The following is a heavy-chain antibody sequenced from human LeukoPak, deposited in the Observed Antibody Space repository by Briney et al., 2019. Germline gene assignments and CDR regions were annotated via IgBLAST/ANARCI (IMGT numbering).Heavy chain of an antibody. CDR2: IYYSGST. CDR3: ARVSVGATRHFDY. D-gene: IGHD1-26*01. J-gene: IGHJ4*01. CDR1: GGSISSGNYY. V-gene: IGHV4-30-4*02. Sequence: SETLSLTCTVSGGSISSGNYYWSWIRQPPGKGLEWIGYIYYSGSTYYNPSLKSRVTISVDTSKNQFSLKLSSVTAADTAVYYCARVSVGATRHFDYWGQGTRVTVSP.